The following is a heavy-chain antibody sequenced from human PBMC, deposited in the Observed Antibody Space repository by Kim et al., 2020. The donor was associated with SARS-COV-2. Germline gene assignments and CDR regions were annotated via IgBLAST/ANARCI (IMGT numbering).Heavy chain of an antibody. CDR3: AKDPPIYIAVAFRFDAFDI. D-gene: IGHD6-19*01. CDR1: GFTFSSYA. CDR2: ISGSGGST. J-gene: IGHJ3*02. V-gene: IGHV3-23*01. Sequence: GGSLRLSCAASGFTFSSYAMNWVRQAPGKGLEWVSAISGSGGSTYYADSVKGRFTISRDNSKNTLYLQMNSLRAEDTAVYYCAKDPPIYIAVAFRFDAFDIWGQGTMVTVSS.